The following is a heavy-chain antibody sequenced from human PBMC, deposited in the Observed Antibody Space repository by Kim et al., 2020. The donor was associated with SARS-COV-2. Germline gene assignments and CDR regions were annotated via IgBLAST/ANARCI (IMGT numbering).Heavy chain of an antibody. Sequence: GGSLRLSCAASGFTFSSYSMNWVRQAPGKGLEWVSSISSSSSYIYYADSVKGRFTISRDNAKNSLYLQMNSLRAEDTAVYYCARVGHDYGGLDYWGQGTLVTVSS. D-gene: IGHD4-17*01. CDR3: ARVGHDYGGLDY. V-gene: IGHV3-21*01. J-gene: IGHJ4*02. CDR1: GFTFSSYS. CDR2: ISSSSSYI.